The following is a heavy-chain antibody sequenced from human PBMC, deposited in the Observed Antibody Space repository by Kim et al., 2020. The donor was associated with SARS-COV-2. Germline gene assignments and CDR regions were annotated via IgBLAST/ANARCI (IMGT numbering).Heavy chain of an antibody. CDR3: AKSPLPKAPSKESWFDP. CDR2: ISGSGGST. J-gene: IGHJ5*02. V-gene: IGHV3-23*01. Sequence: GESLRLSCAASGFTFSSYAMSWVRQAPGKGLEWVSAISGSGGSTYYADSVTGRFTISRDNSKNTLYLQMNSLRAEDTAVYYCAKSPLPKAPSKESWFDPWGQGTLVTVSS. CDR1: GFTFSSYA. D-gene: IGHD2-21*02.